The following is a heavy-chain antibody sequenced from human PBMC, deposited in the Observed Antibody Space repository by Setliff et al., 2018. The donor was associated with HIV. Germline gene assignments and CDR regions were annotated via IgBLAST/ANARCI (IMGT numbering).Heavy chain of an antibody. J-gene: IGHJ4*02. D-gene: IGHD2-8*01. CDR1: GVSISNYY. CDR2: MYYSGNT. Sequence: SETLSLTCTVSGVSISNYYWSWIRQPPGKGLEWIGYMYYSGNTNYNPSLKSRVTISVDTSKSQFSLKLNSVTAADTAVYFCSTVVTLAYCHDGLCPAFDSWGQGALVTVSS. V-gene: IGHV4-59*01. CDR3: STVVTLAYCHDGLCPAFDS.